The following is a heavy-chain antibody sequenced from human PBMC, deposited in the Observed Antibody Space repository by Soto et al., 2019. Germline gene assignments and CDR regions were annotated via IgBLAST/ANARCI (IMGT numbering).Heavy chain of an antibody. CDR2: VYFSGTT. Sequence: LCLTCTVSGVSITTTSYYWGWIRQPPGKGLEWIGSVYFSGTTYYNPSLKSRVTISVDTSKNHFSLRLSSVTAADTAIYYCARHGSYWGQGTLVTVSS. V-gene: IGHV4-39*01. CDR3: ARHGSY. CDR1: GVSITTTSYY. J-gene: IGHJ4*02.